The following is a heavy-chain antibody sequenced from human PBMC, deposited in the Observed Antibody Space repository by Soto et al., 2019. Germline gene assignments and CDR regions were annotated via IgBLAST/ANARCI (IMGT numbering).Heavy chain of an antibody. CDR2: MNPNSGNT. CDR3: AREGVSVTTYYYYGMDV. D-gene: IGHD4-17*01. J-gene: IGHJ6*02. CDR1: GYTFTSYD. V-gene: IGHV1-8*01. Sequence: ASVKVSCKASGYTFTSYDINWVRQATGQGLEWMGWMNPNSGNTGYAQKSQGRVTMTRNTSISTAYMELSSLRSEDTAVYYCAREGVSVTTYYYYGMDVWGQGTTVTVSS.